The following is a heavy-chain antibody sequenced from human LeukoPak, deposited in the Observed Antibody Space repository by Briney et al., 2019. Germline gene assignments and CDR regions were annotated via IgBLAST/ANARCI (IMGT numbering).Heavy chain of an antibody. D-gene: IGHD3-10*01. J-gene: IGHJ6*03. V-gene: IGHV4-59*01. CDR2: IYYSGST. Sequence: SETLSLTCTVSGGSISSYYWSWIRQPPGKGLEWIGYIYYSGSTNYNSSLKSRVTISLDTSKKQFSLKLKSVTAADTAVYYCARDGYYYGSGSPGGGYYYYYMDVWGKGTTVTISS. CDR3: ARDGYYYGSGSPGGGYYYYYMDV. CDR1: GGSISSYY.